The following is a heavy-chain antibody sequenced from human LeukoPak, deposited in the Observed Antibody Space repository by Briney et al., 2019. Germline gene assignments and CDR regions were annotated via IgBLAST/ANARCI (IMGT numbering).Heavy chain of an antibody. CDR3: ARGSSGWYFDY. V-gene: IGHV4-4*07. CDR2: IYSSGTT. Sequence: SETLSLTCTVSGGSITNSYWSWLRQPVGKGLEWIGRIYSSGTTNYNPSLTGRVSISIDTSKNQFSLNLNSVTAADTAVYYCARGSSGWYFDYWGQGTLVTVSS. CDR1: GGSITNSY. J-gene: IGHJ4*02. D-gene: IGHD6-19*01.